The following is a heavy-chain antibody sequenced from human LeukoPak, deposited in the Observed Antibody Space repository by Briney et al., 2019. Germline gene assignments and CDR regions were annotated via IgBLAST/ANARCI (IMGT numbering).Heavy chain of an antibody. D-gene: IGHD3-22*01. CDR2: IYYSGST. Sequence: PSETLSLTCTVSGGSISSYYWSWIRQPPGKGLEWIGYIYYSGSTNYNPSLKSRVTISVDTSKSQFSPKLSSVTAADTAVYYCASTYYYDSSGPYWYFDLWGRGTLVTVSS. J-gene: IGHJ2*01. CDR1: GGSISSYY. CDR3: ASTYYYDSSGPYWYFDL. V-gene: IGHV4-59*01.